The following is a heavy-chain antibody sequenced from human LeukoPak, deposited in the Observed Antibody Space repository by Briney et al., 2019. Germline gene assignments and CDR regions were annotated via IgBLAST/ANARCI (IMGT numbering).Heavy chain of an antibody. Sequence: SETLSLTCTVSGGSISSSSYYWGWIRQPPGKGLEWIGSIYYSGSTYYNPSLKSRVTISVDTSKNQFSLKLGSVTAADTAVYYCARAQSSGWQDAFDIWGQGTMVTVSS. CDR1: GGSISSSSYY. D-gene: IGHD6-19*01. CDR3: ARAQSSGWQDAFDI. CDR2: IYYSGST. J-gene: IGHJ3*02. V-gene: IGHV4-39*01.